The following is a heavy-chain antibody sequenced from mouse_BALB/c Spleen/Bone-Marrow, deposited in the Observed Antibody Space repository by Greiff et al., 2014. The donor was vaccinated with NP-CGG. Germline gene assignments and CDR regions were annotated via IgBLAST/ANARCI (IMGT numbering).Heavy chain of an antibody. CDR3: ARGVNYYAMDD. CDR2: INPSTGYT. CDR1: GYTFTSYW. V-gene: IGHV1-7*01. Sequence: QVQLQQPGAELAKPGASVKMSCKATGYTFTSYWMHWVKQRPGQGLEWIGFINPSTGYTDYNQKFKDKATLTADKSSSTAYMQLSSLTSEDSAVYYCARGVNYYAMDDWGQGTSVTVPS. J-gene: IGHJ4*01.